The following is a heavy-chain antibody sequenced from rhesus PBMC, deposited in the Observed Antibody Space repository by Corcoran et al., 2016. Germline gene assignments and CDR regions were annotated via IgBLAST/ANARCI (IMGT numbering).Heavy chain of an antibody. D-gene: IGHD4-11*01. J-gene: IGHJ4*01. CDR3: ARGLIDY. V-gene: IGHV4-73*01. CDR1: GGSISGYYY. Sequence: QVQLQQWGEGLVKPSETLSLTCAVYGGSISGYYYWSWIRQPPGKGLEWIGYIYGKSASTNYNPSLKSRVTISIDTSKNQFSLKLSSVTAADTAVYYCARGLIDYWGQGVLVTVSS. CDR2: IYGKSAST.